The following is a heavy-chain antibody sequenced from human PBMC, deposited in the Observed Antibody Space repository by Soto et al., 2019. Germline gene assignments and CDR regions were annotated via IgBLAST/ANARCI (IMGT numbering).Heavy chain of an antibody. Sequence: KPSETLSLTCAVSGFLLSSGNYRGWIRKPPGKGLEWIGRIFHGGNTYYNPSLKSRVTISVDMSKNQFSLKLNSVTAADTAVYYGGSAPWYDAFDAWGQGTGVSVAS. CDR2: IFHGGNT. CDR1: GFLLSSGNY. V-gene: IGHV4-38-2*01. D-gene: IGHD2-15*01. CDR3: GSAPWYDAFDA. J-gene: IGHJ3*01.